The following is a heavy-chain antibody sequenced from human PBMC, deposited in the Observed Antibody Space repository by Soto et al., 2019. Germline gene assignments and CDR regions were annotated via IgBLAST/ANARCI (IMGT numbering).Heavy chain of an antibody. Sequence: PGGSLRLSCAASGFTFRRFGMNWVRQAPGKGLEWVARISNDGSNEYYVDSVKGRFTISRDNSKNTLYLQMDSLRAEDTAVYYCAKGDVRGIIPSYFDYWGQGTLVTVSS. J-gene: IGHJ4*02. CDR3: AKGDVRGIIPSYFDY. CDR2: ISNDGSNE. CDR1: GFTFRRFG. V-gene: IGHV3-30*18. D-gene: IGHD3-10*02.